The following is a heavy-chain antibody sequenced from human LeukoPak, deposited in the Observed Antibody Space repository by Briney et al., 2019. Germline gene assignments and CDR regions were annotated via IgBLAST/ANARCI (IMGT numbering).Heavy chain of an antibody. CDR2: INYSGST. CDR1: GGSISSYY. D-gene: IGHD3-16*02. CDR3: ARVPQGLSPYYYYYYMDV. J-gene: IGHJ6*03. V-gene: IGHV4-59*01. Sequence: SGTLSLTCTVSGGSISSYYWNWIRQPPGKGLEWIGYINYSGSTNYNPYLKSRATISVDTSKNQFSLKLSSVTAADTAVYYCARVPQGLSPYYYYYYMDVWGKGTTVTVSS.